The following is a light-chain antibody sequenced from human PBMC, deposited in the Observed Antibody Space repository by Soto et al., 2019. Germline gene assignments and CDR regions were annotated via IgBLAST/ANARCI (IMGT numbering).Light chain of an antibody. Sequence: IQLTQSPSSLSASVGDRVTISCRASQGIANFLAWYQQKPGKAPKLLIYGASTLQSGVPSRFSGSGSGTDFTRTISSLQPEDFATYYCQQLNSFPIPCGPGTKVDIK. V-gene: IGKV1-9*01. CDR2: GAS. CDR1: QGIANF. J-gene: IGKJ3*01. CDR3: QQLNSFPIP.